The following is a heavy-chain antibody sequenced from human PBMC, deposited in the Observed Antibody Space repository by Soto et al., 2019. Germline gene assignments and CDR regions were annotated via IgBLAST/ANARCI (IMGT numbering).Heavy chain of an antibody. CDR1: GYTFTNHY. J-gene: IGHJ4*02. CDR3: ARVEYHYGSGSSYSTLDD. CDR2: INPSGGKT. Sequence: GASVKVSCKASGYTFTNHYIHWVRQGPGQGPEWMGTINPSGGKTDYAQKFKGRVTLTSDTPTSTVYMELRSLRSEDTAIYYCARVEYHYGSGSSYSTLDDWGQGTLVTVSS. D-gene: IGHD3-10*01. V-gene: IGHV1-46*01.